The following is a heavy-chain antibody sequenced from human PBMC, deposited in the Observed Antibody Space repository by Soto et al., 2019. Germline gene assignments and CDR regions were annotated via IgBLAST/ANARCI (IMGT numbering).Heavy chain of an antibody. CDR2: IWFDGSQK. CDR3: WAVSAVVKTYYFHSMDV. V-gene: IGHV3-33*01. CDR1: GFMLSSHG. D-gene: IGHD3-10*02. Sequence: QVQLVQSGGGVVQPGRSLRLSCVASGFMLSSHGMHWVRQAPGKGLEWVALIWFDGSQKHYGESVEGRFTISRDTVKNTLYLEMSSLRVEDTAVYYCWAVSAVVKTYYFHSMDVWGQGTTVTVSS. J-gene: IGHJ6*02.